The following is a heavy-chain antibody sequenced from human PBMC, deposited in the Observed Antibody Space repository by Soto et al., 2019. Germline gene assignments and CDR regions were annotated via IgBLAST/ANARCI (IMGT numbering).Heavy chain of an antibody. V-gene: IGHV4-61*01. D-gene: IGHD2-2*01. CDR3: ARASRSRHIVLVPAVKYNWFDP. J-gene: IGHJ5*02. CDR2: IYYSGST. Sequence: PSETLSLTCTVSGGSVSSGSYYWSWIRQPPGKGLEWIGYIYYSGSTNYNPSLKSRVTISVDTSKNQFSLKLSSVTAADTAVYYCARASRSRHIVLVPAVKYNWFDPWGQGTLVTVS. CDR1: GGSVSSGSYY.